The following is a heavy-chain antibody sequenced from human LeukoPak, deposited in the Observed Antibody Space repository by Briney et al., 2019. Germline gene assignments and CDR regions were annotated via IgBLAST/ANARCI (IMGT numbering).Heavy chain of an antibody. Sequence: GASVKVSCKASGYTFTGYYMHWVRQAPGQGLEWMGWINPNSGGTNYAQEFQGRVTMTRDTSISTAYMELSRLRSDDTAVYYCARGADIVVVPASQGGPYYYYYMDVWGKGTTVTVSS. CDR1: GYTFTGYY. D-gene: IGHD2-2*01. CDR3: ARGADIVVVPASQGGPYYYYYMDV. V-gene: IGHV1-2*02. CDR2: INPNSGGT. J-gene: IGHJ6*03.